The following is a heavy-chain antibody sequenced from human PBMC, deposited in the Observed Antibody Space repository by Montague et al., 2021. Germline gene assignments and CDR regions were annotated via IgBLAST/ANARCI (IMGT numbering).Heavy chain of an antibody. Sequence: PALVKPTQTLTLTCTFSGFSLSTNGAGVGWFRQPPGKALDWLALIYWDDDKRYSPSLKNRLTVTKDTSKNQVVLTVTNMDPVDTVTYYCAHRSSTSLIDYWGQGTLVTGSS. CDR2: IYWDDDK. J-gene: IGHJ4*02. V-gene: IGHV2-5*02. CDR1: GFSLSTNGAG. D-gene: IGHD2-2*01. CDR3: AHRSSTSLIDY.